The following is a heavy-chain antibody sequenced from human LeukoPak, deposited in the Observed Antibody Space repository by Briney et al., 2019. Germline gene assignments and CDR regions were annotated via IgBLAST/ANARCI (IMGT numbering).Heavy chain of an antibody. CDR1: GGSISSGDYS. V-gene: IGHV4-30-4*01. CDR2: IYYSGST. CDR3: ARVDYGALFGFDI. Sequence: SETLSLTCTVSGGSISSGDYSWSWIRQPPGKGLEWIGHIYYSGSTYYNPSLKSRVIISVDTSKNQFSLRLSSVAAADASVYYCARVDYGALFGFDIWGQGTVVTVSS. D-gene: IGHD4-17*01. J-gene: IGHJ3*02.